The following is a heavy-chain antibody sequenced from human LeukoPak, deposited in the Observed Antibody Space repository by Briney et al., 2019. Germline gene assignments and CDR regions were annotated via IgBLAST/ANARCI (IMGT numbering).Heavy chain of an antibody. CDR3: ARDLSIAAANWFDP. Sequence: SETLSLTCTVSGGSISSYYWSWIRQPPGKGLEWIGYIYYSGSTNYNPSLKSRVTISVDTSKNQFSLKLSSVTAADTAVYYCARDLSIAAANWFDPWGQGTLVTVSS. D-gene: IGHD6-13*01. J-gene: IGHJ5*02. CDR2: IYYSGST. CDR1: GGSISSYY. V-gene: IGHV4-59*12.